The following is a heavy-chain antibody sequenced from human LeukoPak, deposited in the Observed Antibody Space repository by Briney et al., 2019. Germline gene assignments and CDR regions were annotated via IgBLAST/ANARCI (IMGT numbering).Heavy chain of an antibody. CDR3: ARGDSGWNLMAFDI. CDR2: IYYSGST. Sequence: SETLSLTCTDSGVSISSYYWSWIRQPPGKGLEWIGYIYYSGSTNYNPSLKSRVTISVDTSKNQFSLKLSSVTAADTAVYYCARGDSGWNLMAFDIWGQGTMVTVSS. J-gene: IGHJ3*02. D-gene: IGHD6-19*01. V-gene: IGHV4-59*01. CDR1: GVSISSYY.